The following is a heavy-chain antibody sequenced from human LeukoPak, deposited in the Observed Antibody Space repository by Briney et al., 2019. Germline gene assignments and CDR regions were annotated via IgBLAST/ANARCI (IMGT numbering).Heavy chain of an antibody. CDR1: GGSIGGGVYY. CDR3: ARKSGRYPDY. Sequence: SQTLSLTCTVSGGSIGGGVYYWSWIRQHPGKGLEWIGYIYHSGSAYYNPSLNSQVTMSVDTSNNQLSLKVNSVTAADTAVYYCARKSGRYPDYWGQGTLVTVSS. J-gene: IGHJ4*02. D-gene: IGHD1-26*01. V-gene: IGHV4-31*01. CDR2: IYHSGSA.